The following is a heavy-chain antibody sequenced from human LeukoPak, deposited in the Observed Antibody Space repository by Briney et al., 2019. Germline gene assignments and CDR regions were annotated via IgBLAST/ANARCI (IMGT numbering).Heavy chain of an antibody. Sequence: ASVKVSCKASGGTFSSYAISWVRQAPGQGLEWMGGIIPIFGTANYAQKFQGRVTITADESTSTAYMELSSLRSEDTAVYYCAILSGDFWSGYYTEGPFQHWGQGTLVTVSS. J-gene: IGHJ1*01. CDR2: IIPIFGTA. CDR3: AILSGDFWSGYYTEGPFQH. D-gene: IGHD3-3*01. CDR1: GGTFSSYA. V-gene: IGHV1-69*13.